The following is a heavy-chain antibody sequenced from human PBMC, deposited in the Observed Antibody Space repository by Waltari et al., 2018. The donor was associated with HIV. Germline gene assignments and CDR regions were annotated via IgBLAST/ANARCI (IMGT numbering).Heavy chain of an antibody. CDR2: NNSDASNT. D-gene: IGHD5-12*01. CDR3: AKGVANPTDF. V-gene: IGHV3-74*01. J-gene: IGHJ4*02. Sequence: EVRLVESGGGLVQPGVSRRPCRTASRFTLSRYWLRWVRQAPGKGLVCVSRNNSDASNTSYADSVKGRFTISRDNAKNTLYLQMNSLRAEDTAVYYCAKGVANPTDFWGQGTL. CDR1: RFTLSRYW.